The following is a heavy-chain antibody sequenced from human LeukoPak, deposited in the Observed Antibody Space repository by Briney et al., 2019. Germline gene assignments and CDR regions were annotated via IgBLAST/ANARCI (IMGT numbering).Heavy chain of an antibody. CDR2: ITYDGSNK. V-gene: IGHV3-30-3*01. Sequence: GGSLRLSCAASGFTFSSNAMYWVRQAPGKGLEWVAVITYDGSNKYYADSVKGRFTTSRDNSRNTLYLQMNSLRAEDTAVYYCARGLLGATTSYFDYWGQGTLVTVSS. J-gene: IGHJ4*02. D-gene: IGHD1-26*01. CDR3: ARGLLGATTSYFDY. CDR1: GFTFSSNA.